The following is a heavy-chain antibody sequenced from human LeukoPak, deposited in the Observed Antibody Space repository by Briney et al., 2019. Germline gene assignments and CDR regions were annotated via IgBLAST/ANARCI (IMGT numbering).Heavy chain of an antibody. CDR2: INSDASSA. CDR3: TSDTVDTAVGIDY. Sequence: GGSLRLSCAASGFTFSSYAMSWVRQAPGKGLVWVSRINSDASSASYADSAKGRFTISRDNAKNTLYLQMNSLRAEDTAVYYCTSDTVDTAVGIDYWGQGTLVTVSS. J-gene: IGHJ4*02. D-gene: IGHD5-18*01. V-gene: IGHV3-74*01. CDR1: GFTFSSYA.